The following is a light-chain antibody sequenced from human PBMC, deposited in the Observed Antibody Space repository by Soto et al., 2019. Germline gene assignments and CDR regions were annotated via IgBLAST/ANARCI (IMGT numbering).Light chain of an antibody. V-gene: IGKV3-20*01. CDR2: GAS. CDR1: QSVSSGY. Sequence: EIVLTQAPNTLCLSPGERATLSCMASQSVSSGYLVRCPQKPGQAPRLLIYGASNRATGIPDRFSGSGSGTDFTLTISSLELEDFAVYYCQHYGNSPPSVTFGPGTKVDIK. CDR3: QHYGNSPPSVT. J-gene: IGKJ3*01.